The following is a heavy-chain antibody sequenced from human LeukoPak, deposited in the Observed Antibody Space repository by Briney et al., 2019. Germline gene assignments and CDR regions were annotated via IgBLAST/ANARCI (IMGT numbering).Heavy chain of an antibody. V-gene: IGHV3-30*02. D-gene: IGHD5-12*01. CDR2: IHYDGNNK. Sequence: PGGSLRLSCAASGFSFSSSAMHWVRQAPGKGLDWVAFIHYDGNNKYYADSVKGRFTISRDDSKNTLYLQMNNLRAEDTAVYYCAKDGAWLRFDDWGQGILVTVSS. J-gene: IGHJ4*02. CDR3: AKDGAWLRFDD. CDR1: GFSFSSSA.